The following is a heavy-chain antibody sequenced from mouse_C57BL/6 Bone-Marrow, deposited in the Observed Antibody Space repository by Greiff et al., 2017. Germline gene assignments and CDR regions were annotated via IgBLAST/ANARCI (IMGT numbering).Heavy chain of an antibody. CDR2: IHPNSGST. CDR1: GYTFTSYW. J-gene: IGHJ3*01. Sequence: VQLQQPGAELVKPGASVKLSCKASGYTFTSYWMHWVKQRPGQGLEWIGMIHPNSGSTNYNEKFKSKATLTVDKSSSTAYMQLSSLTSEDSAVYYCAGHYYGSSPAWFAYWGQGTLVTVSA. V-gene: IGHV1-64*01. D-gene: IGHD1-1*01. CDR3: AGHYYGSSPAWFAY.